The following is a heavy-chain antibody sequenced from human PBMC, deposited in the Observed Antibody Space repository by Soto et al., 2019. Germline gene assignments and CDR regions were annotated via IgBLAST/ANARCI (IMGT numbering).Heavy chain of an antibody. J-gene: IGHJ6*03. Sequence: PSETLSLTCTVSGGSISSYYWSWIRQPPGKGLEWIGYIYYSGSTNYNPSLKSRVTISVDTSKNQFSLKLSSVTAADTAVYYCARAAVAGTSFDYYYMDVWGKGTTVTVSS. CDR2: IYYSGST. D-gene: IGHD6-19*01. CDR3: ARAAVAGTSFDYYYMDV. CDR1: GGSISSYY. V-gene: IGHV4-59*01.